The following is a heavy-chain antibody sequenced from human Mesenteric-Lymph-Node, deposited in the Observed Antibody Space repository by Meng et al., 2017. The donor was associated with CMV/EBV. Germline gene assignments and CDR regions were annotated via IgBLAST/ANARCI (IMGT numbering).Heavy chain of an antibody. V-gene: IGHV4-61*01. J-gene: IGHJ4*02. CDR1: GGSVSSGSYY. Sequence: GSLRLSCTVSGGSVSSGSYYWSWIRQPPGKGLEWIGYIYYSGSTNYNPSLKSRVTISVDTSKNQFSLKLSSVTAADTAVYYCARGRKVDYWGQGTLVTVSS. CDR2: IYYSGST. CDR3: ARGRKVDY.